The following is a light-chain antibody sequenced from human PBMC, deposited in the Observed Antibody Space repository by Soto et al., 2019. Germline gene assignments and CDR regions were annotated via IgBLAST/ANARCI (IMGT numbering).Light chain of an antibody. Sequence: DLQLTQSPSFLSASVGDRVTITCRASQGISSYLAGYQQKPGKAPKLLIYAASTVQSGVPSRFRGSGSGTEFTLTISSLQPEDFATYYCQQLNSYPQTFGPGTKVDIK. CDR1: QGISSY. CDR3: QQLNSYPQT. J-gene: IGKJ3*01. V-gene: IGKV1-9*01. CDR2: AAS.